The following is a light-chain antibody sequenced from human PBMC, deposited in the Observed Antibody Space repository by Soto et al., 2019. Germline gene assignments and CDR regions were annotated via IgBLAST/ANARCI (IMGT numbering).Light chain of an antibody. J-gene: IGKJ1*01. CDR2: VAS. Sequence: DIQMTQSPSTLSASVGDRVTITCRASQSISGWLAWYQQKPGKAPKLLIYVASYLERGVPSRFSGSGSGTEFTLTISDLQPDDLATYYCQQYNIFWTFGQGTKVEI. CDR1: QSISGW. CDR3: QQYNIFWT. V-gene: IGKV1-5*01.